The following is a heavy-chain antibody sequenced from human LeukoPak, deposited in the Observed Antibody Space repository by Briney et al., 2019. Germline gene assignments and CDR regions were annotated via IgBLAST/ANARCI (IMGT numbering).Heavy chain of an antibody. CDR2: IYSGGST. V-gene: IGHV3-66*02. Sequence: GGSLRLSCVVSGLIVTRDYMSRVRQAPGKGLEWVSAIYSGGSTYYADSVKGRFTISRDNSKNTLYLQMNSLRAADTAVYYCASLGYWGQGTLVTVSS. J-gene: IGHJ4*02. CDR3: ASLGY. CDR1: GLIVTRDY.